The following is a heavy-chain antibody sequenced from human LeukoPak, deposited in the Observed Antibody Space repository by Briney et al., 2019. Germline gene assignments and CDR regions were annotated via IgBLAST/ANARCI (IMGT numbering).Heavy chain of an antibody. CDR2: IYSGGCT. Sequence: GGSLRLSCAASGFTFSSYEMNWVRQAPGKGLEWVSLIYSGGCTYYADSVKGRFTISRDNSKNTLYLQMNSLRAEDTAVYYCARDRVGPSLQHWGQGTLVTVSS. V-gene: IGHV3-53*01. D-gene: IGHD3-10*01. CDR3: ARDRVGPSLQH. J-gene: IGHJ1*01. CDR1: GFTFSSYE.